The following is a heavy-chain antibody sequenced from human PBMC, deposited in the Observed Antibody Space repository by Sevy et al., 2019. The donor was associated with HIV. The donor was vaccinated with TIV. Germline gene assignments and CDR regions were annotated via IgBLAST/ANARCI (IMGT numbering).Heavy chain of an antibody. CDR2: IYPGDSDT. V-gene: IGHV5-51*01. J-gene: IGHJ1*01. CDR3: AGWEGSWPAENFQE. D-gene: IGHD1-26*01. Sequence: GGSLRLSCKGSGYSFTSYWIGWVRQMPGKGLEWMGIIYPGDSDTRYSPSFQGQVTISADKSISTAYLQWSSLEASDTGMYLRAGWEGSWPAENFQEWGQGTLVTVSS. CDR1: GYSFTSYW.